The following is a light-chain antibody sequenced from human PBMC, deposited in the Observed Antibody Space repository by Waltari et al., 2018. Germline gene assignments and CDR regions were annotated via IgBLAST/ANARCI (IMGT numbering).Light chain of an antibody. Sequence: SYELTQPPSVSVSPGQTASITCSGDKLGDKSACWYPQKPGQSPVLVIYLDTKRPSAMPERFAGSKSGNTATLTISGTQTMDEADYYCQAWDSSTYVFGTGTKVTVL. CDR1: KLGDKS. V-gene: IGLV3-1*01. J-gene: IGLJ1*01. CDR2: LDT. CDR3: QAWDSSTYV.